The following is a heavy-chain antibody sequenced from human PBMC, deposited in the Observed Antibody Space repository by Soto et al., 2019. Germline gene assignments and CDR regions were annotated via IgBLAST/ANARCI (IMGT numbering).Heavy chain of an antibody. Sequence: PSETLSLTCAISGYSISSGYYWGWIRQPPGKGLEWIGSIFHSGSTYYNPSLKSRVTISVDTSKNQFSLKLSSVTAADTAVYYCARVTRGGTDVWGQGTTVT. CDR1: GYSISSGYY. CDR3: ARVTRGGTDV. V-gene: IGHV4-38-2*01. D-gene: IGHD2-2*01. CDR2: IFHSGST. J-gene: IGHJ6*02.